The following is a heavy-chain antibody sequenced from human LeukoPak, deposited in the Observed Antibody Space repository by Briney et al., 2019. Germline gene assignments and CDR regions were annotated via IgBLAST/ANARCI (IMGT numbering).Heavy chain of an antibody. Sequence: GGSLRLSCAASGFTFRTYAMHWVRQTPDKGLEWVAVISYDGSNKYYADSVKGRFTISRDNSKNTLYLQMNSLRAEDTAVYYCARGNLVDTAMVPDYWGQGTLVTVSS. V-gene: IGHV3-30*04. CDR2: ISYDGSNK. CDR1: GFTFRTYA. CDR3: ARGNLVDTAMVPDY. J-gene: IGHJ4*02. D-gene: IGHD5-18*01.